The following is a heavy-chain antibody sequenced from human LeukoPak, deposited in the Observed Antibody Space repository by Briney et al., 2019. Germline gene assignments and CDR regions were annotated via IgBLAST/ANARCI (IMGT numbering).Heavy chain of an antibody. CDR2: ISYDGNNK. CDR1: GFTFSNYA. V-gene: IGHV3-30*04. CDR3: AKGTYGSGTYGAHDY. Sequence: GRSLRLSCAASGFTFSNYAMHWVRQAPGKGLEWVAVISYDGNNKYYADSVKGRFTISRDNSKNTLYLQMNSLRAEDTAVYYCAKGTYGSGTYGAHDYWGQGTLVTVSS. J-gene: IGHJ4*02. D-gene: IGHD3-10*01.